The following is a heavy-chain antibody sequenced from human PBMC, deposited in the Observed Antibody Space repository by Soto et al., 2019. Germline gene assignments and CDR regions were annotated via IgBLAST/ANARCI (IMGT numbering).Heavy chain of an antibody. CDR1: GFTLSSYW. Sequence: GGSQRLSCAASGFTLSSYWMHWVRQSPGKGLEWVSHINNDGSSTTYADSVKGRFTISRDNAKNTLYLQMNNLKVEDTAVYYCARDFSPWGQGTLVTVSS. J-gene: IGHJ5*02. V-gene: IGHV3-74*01. D-gene: IGHD3-3*01. CDR3: ARDFSP. CDR2: INNDGSST.